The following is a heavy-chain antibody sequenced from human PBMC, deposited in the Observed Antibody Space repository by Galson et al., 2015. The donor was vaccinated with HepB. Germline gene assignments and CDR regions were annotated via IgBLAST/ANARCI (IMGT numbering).Heavy chain of an antibody. J-gene: IGHJ4*02. CDR3: ARESTHRTVTTVDY. Sequence: CAISGDSVSSNSAAWNWIRQSPSRGLQWLGRTYYRSKWYNDYAVSVKSRITINPDTSKNQFSLQLNSVTPEDTAVYYCARESTHRTVTTVDYWGQGTLVPVSS. CDR1: GDSVSSNSAA. D-gene: IGHD4-17*01. CDR2: TYYRSKWYN. V-gene: IGHV6-1*01.